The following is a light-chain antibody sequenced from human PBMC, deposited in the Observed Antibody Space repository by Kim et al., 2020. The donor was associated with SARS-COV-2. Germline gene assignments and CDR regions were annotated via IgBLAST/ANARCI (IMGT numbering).Light chain of an antibody. CDR3: QQYGSSPFLT. Sequence: SPGKRATLSCSASQSVSSSYLAWYQQKPGQAPRLLIYGASSRATGIPDRFSGSGSGTDFTLTISRLEPEDFAVYYCQQYGSSPFLTFGGGTKVEI. J-gene: IGKJ4*01. V-gene: IGKV3-20*01. CDR2: GAS. CDR1: QSVSSSY.